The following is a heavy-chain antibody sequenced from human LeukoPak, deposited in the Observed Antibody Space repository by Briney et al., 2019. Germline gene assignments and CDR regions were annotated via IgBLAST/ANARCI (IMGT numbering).Heavy chain of an antibody. D-gene: IGHD3-22*01. CDR3: APEDYYYDSSSYYFF. Sequence: GSLSLSCSASGFTFISYAMSWVRPAPGKGLEWVSVINGSGGSTYYADSVKGRFTISRDNSRNTLYLQMNSLRAEDTAVYYCAPEDYYYDSSSYYFFWGQGTLVTVSS. CDR1: GFTFISYA. J-gene: IGHJ4*02. CDR2: INGSGGST. V-gene: IGHV3-23*01.